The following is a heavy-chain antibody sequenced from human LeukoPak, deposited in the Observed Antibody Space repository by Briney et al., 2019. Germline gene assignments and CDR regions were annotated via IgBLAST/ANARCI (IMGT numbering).Heavy chain of an antibody. Sequence: SVKVSCKASGGTFSSYAISWVRQAPGQGLEWMGGIVPIFGTANYAHKFQGRVTITADKSTSTAYTELSSLRSEDTAVYYCARSSIAARGSGYYYYYMDVWGKGTTVTVSS. J-gene: IGHJ6*03. CDR2: IVPIFGTA. CDR3: ARSSIAARGSGYYYYYMDV. V-gene: IGHV1-69*06. D-gene: IGHD6-6*01. CDR1: GGTFSSYA.